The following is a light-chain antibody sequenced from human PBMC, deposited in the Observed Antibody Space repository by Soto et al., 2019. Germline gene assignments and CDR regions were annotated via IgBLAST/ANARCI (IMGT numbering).Light chain of an antibody. Sequence: QSVLTQPRSASGTPGQRVTISCSGSSSNIGSNTVNWYQQLPGTAPKLLIYTNNQRPSGVPDRFSGSKSGTSASLAISWLQSEDEADYYCAAWDDSLNGYVLGTGTKVT. CDR1: SSNIGSNT. J-gene: IGLJ1*01. V-gene: IGLV1-44*01. CDR3: AAWDDSLNGYV. CDR2: TNN.